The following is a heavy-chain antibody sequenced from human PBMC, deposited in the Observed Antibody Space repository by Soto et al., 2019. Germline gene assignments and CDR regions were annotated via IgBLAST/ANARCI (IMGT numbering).Heavy chain of an antibody. Sequence: GGSLRLSPAAAGATVSSYGMHGVWQAPGKGLEWVAVISYDGSNKYYADSVKGRFTISRDNSKNTLYLQMNSLRAEDTAVYYCARDRLVDSYYFDYWGQGTLVTVSS. J-gene: IGHJ4*02. V-gene: IGHV3-30*19. CDR2: ISYDGSNK. CDR3: ARDRLVDSYYFDY. D-gene: IGHD2-15*01. CDR1: GATVSSYG.